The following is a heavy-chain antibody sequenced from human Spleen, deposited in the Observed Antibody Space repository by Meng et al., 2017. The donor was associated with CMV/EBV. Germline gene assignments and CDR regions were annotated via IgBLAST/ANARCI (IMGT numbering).Heavy chain of an antibody. J-gene: IGHJ6*02. CDR1: GFTVSSNY. CDR2: IRYDESNK. D-gene: IGHD1-1*01. V-gene: IGHV3-30*02. CDR3: AKDDRDGTTYYFHYGMDV. Sequence: GGSLRLSCAASGFTVSSNYMSWVRQAPGKGLEWVASIRYDESNKYYADSVRGRFTISRENSKNTLFLQMNNLGTEDTAVYYCAKDDRDGTTYYFHYGMDVWGQGTTVTVSS.